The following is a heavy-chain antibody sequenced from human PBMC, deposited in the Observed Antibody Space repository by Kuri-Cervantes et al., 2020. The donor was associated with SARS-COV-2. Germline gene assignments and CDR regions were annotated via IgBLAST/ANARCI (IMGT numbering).Heavy chain of an antibody. CDR2: VSYSGTT. J-gene: IGHJ4*02. D-gene: IGHD2/OR15-2a*01. CDR1: GDSVDSSTKY. V-gene: IGHV4-61*01. CDR3: ARDSPPPERPFYAYVLDS. Sequence: SETLSLTCTVSGDSVDSSTKYWTWLRQPPGKELEWIGYVSYSGTTNYNPSLKSRVTMSLDTSNNQFSLKLNSVTVADTAVYYCARDSPPPERPFYAYVLDSWGQGTLVTVSS.